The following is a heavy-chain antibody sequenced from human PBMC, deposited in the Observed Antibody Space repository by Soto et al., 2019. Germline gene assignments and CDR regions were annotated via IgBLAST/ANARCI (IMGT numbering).Heavy chain of an antibody. J-gene: IGHJ4*02. D-gene: IGHD2-8*01. CDR3: AIQDCTNDVCLEAAVTVGGALEY. Sequence: EVQLVESGGGLVQPGKALRLSCAASGFTFSKYWMHWVRQAPGKGPVWVSYISSDGTTTDYADSVKGRFTISRDNAKNTLYLPMDSLRVEDTAVYYCAIQDCTNDVCLEAAVTVGGALEYWGQGAQATVSS. V-gene: IGHV3-74*01. CDR1: GFTFSKYW. CDR2: ISSDGTTT.